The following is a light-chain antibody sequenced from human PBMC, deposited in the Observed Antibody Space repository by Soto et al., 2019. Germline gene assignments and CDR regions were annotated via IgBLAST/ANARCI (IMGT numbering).Light chain of an antibody. CDR1: QSLSSY. V-gene: IGKV3-11*01. Sequence: EIAMTQSPATLSVSPGERATLSCRASQSLSSYLAWYQQKPGQAPRLLIYDASNRATGIPARFSGSGSGTDFTLTISSLEPEDFAVYYCQQRSNWLTFGGGTKVDIK. CDR3: QQRSNWLT. J-gene: IGKJ4*01. CDR2: DAS.